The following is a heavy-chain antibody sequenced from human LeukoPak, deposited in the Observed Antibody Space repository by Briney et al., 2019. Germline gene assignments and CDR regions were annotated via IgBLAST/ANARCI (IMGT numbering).Heavy chain of an antibody. CDR2: IWYDGSNQ. CDR1: GFTFSSYG. D-gene: IGHD2-15*01. Sequence: GGSLRLSCTAYGFTFSSYGMHWVRQAPGKGMEWVAVIWYDGSNQQYADSVKGRFTISRDNSGNTVFLQMNSLRPEDTAVYYCAKGGSPDPFEHWGLGTLVTVSS. V-gene: IGHV3-33*06. CDR3: AKGGSPDPFEH. J-gene: IGHJ4*02.